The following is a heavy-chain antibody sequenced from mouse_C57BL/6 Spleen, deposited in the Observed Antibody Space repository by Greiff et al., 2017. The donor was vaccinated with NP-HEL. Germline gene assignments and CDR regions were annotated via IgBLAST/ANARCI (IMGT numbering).Heavy chain of an antibody. CDR1: GYTFTSYW. V-gene: IGHV1-69*01. CDR2: IDPSDSYT. D-gene: IGHD2-5*01. J-gene: IGHJ2*01. CDR3: ARSKSNYEYYFDY. Sequence: VQLQQPGAELVMPGASVKLSCKASGYTFTSYWMHWVKQRPGQGLEWIGEIDPSDSYTNYNQKFKGKSTLTVDKSSSSAYMQLSSLTSEDSAVYYCARSKSNYEYYFDYRGKGTTLTVSS.